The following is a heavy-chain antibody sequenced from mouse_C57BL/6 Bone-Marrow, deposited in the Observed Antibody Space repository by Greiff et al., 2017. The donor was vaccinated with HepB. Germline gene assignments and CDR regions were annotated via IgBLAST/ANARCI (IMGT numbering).Heavy chain of an antibody. CDR3: ARDDYDRFDY. CDR1: GFTFSSYA. J-gene: IGHJ2*01. D-gene: IGHD2-4*01. Sequence: EVHLVESGGGLVKPGGSLKLSCAASGFTFSSYAMSWVRQTPEKRLEWVATISDGGSYTYYPDNVKGRFTISRDNAKNNLYLQMSHLKSEDTAMYYCARDDYDRFDYWGQGTTLTVSS. CDR2: ISDGGSYT. V-gene: IGHV5-4*01.